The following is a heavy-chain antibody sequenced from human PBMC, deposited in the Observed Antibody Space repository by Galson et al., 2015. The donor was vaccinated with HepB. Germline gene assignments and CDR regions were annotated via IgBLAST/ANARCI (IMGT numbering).Heavy chain of an antibody. CDR1: GFIFSSYA. CDR2: ISNNADST. Sequence: SLRLSCAASGFIFSSYAMNWVRQAPGKGLEYVSGISNNADSTYYADSVKGRSTISRDNSKNALYLQLSSLTTEDTAVYYCVKDHSTGYGTSWFYFDYWGQGALVTVSS. V-gene: IGHV3-64D*06. J-gene: IGHJ4*02. CDR3: VKDHSTGYGTSWFYFDY. D-gene: IGHD6-19*01.